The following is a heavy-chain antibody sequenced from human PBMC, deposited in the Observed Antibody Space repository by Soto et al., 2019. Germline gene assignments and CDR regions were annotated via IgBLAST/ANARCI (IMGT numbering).Heavy chain of an antibody. CDR2: IYYSGST. Sequence: QLQLQESGPGLVKPSETLSLTCTVSGGSISSSSYYWGWIRQPPGKGLEWIGSIYYSGSTYYNPTLKSRVTISVDTSKNQFSLKLSSVTAADTAVYYCARRRGYGMDVWGQGTTVTVSS. D-gene: IGHD3-10*01. CDR1: GGSISSSSYY. CDR3: ARRRGYGMDV. V-gene: IGHV4-39*01. J-gene: IGHJ6*02.